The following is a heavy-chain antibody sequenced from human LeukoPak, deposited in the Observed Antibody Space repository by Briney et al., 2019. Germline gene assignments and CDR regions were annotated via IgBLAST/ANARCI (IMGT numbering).Heavy chain of an antibody. CDR1: GFTFGSYW. Sequence: GGSLRLSCAASGFTFGSYWMSWVRQAPRKGLEWVANIKQDGSEKYYVDSVKGRFTISRDDAKNSLYLQMNSLRAEDTAVYYCARVPYCSSTSCYAIFDYWGQGALVTVSS. V-gene: IGHV3-7*05. J-gene: IGHJ4*02. D-gene: IGHD2-2*01. CDR2: IKQDGSEK. CDR3: ARVPYCSSTSCYAIFDY.